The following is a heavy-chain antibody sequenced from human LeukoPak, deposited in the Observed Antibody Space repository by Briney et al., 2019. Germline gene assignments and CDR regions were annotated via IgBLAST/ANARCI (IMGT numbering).Heavy chain of an antibody. D-gene: IGHD2-2*02. Sequence: ASVKVSCKASGYTFTSYGISWVRQAPGQGLEWMGWISAYNGNTNYARKLQGRVTMTTDTSTSTAYMELRSLRSDDTAVYYCAREDRSSYCSSTSCYTGNWFDPWGQGTLVTVSS. V-gene: IGHV1-18*01. J-gene: IGHJ5*02. CDR3: AREDRSSYCSSTSCYTGNWFDP. CDR2: ISAYNGNT. CDR1: GYTFTSYG.